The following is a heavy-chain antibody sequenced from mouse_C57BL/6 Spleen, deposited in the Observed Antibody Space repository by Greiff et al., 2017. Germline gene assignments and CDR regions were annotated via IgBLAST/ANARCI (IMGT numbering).Heavy chain of an antibody. V-gene: IGHV1-69*01. CDR1: GYTFTSYW. D-gene: IGHD1-1*01. CDR3: ARDTTVPYFDY. CDR2: IDPSDSYT. J-gene: IGHJ2*01. Sequence: QVHVKQPGAELVMPGASVKLSCKASGYTFTSYWMHWVKQRPGQGLEWIGEIDPSDSYTNYNQKFKGKSTLTVDKSSSTAYMQLSSLTSEDSAVYYCARDTTVPYFDYWGQGTTLTVSS.